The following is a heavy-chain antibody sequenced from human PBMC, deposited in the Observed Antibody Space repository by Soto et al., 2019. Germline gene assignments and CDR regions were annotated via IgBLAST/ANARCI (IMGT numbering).Heavy chain of an antibody. CDR1: RFIGYG. Sequence: RFIGYGGGWVRKMPGKGLEWMGIIYPGDSDTRYSPSFQGQVTISADKSISTAYLQWSSLKASDTAMYYCARVGSGFVRGFAFWGQRTLVPGS. D-gene: IGHD5-12*01. J-gene: IGHJ4*02. V-gene: IGHV5-51*01. CDR3: ARVGSGFVRGFAF. CDR2: IYPGDSDT.